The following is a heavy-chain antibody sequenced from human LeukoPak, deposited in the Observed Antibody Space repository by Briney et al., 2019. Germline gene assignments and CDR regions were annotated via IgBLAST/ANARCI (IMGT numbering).Heavy chain of an antibody. CDR1: GGSISSGGYY. CDR3: AGGGFYDSSGTALSW. Sequence: SQTLSLTCTVSGGSISSGGYYWSWIRQHPGKGLEWIGYIYYSGSTYYNPSLKSRVTISVDTSKNQFSLKLSSVTAADTAVYYCAGGGFYDSSGTALSWWGQGTLVTVSS. J-gene: IGHJ4*02. D-gene: IGHD3-22*01. V-gene: IGHV4-31*03. CDR2: IYYSGST.